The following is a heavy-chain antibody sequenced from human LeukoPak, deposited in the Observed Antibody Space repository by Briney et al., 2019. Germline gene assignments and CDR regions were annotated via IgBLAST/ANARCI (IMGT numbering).Heavy chain of an antibody. CDR2: IYSGGNT. CDR1: GFTFRSNY. V-gene: IGHV3-53*01. D-gene: IGHD6-13*01. J-gene: IGHJ4*02. CDR3: ARDREGSSSWDY. Sequence: GGSLRLSCAASGFTFRSNYMSWVRQAPGKGLEWVSVIYSGGNTYYADSVKGRFTISRDNSKNTLFLQMNRLRAEDTAVYYCARDREGSSSWDYWGQGTLVTVSS.